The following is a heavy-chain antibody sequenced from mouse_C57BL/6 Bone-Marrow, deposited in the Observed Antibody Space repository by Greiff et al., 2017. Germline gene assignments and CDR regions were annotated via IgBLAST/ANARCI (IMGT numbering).Heavy chain of an antibody. Sequence: EVQLQQSGAELVKPGASVKLSCTASGFNIKDYYMHWVKQRTEQGLEWIGRIDPEDGETKYAPNFQGKATITADTSSNTAYLQLSSLTSEDTAVYYCATIYYYGSFDYWGQGTTLTVSS. CDR3: ATIYYYGSFDY. CDR2: IDPEDGET. CDR1: GFNIKDYY. J-gene: IGHJ2*01. D-gene: IGHD1-1*01. V-gene: IGHV14-2*01.